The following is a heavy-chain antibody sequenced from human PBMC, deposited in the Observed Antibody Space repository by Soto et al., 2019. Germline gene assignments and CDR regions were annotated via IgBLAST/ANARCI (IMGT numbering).Heavy chain of an antibody. D-gene: IGHD3-9*01. V-gene: IGHV4-59*01. CDR1: GGSMSSSY. CDR2: IFYSGNT. CDR3: ARLFPYYDILTGSQLYAFDI. J-gene: IGHJ3*02. Sequence: PSETLSLTCTVSGGSMSSSYWSRIRQPPGKELEWIGYIFYSGNTNYKPSLKSRVTISVDSSKNQFSLKLRSVTAADTAIYYCARLFPYYDILTGSQLYAFDIWGQGTMVTVSS.